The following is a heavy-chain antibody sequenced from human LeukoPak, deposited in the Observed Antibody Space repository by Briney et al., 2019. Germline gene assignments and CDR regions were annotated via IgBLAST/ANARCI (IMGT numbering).Heavy chain of an antibody. J-gene: IGHJ4*02. CDR1: GGPISSSSYY. V-gene: IGHV4-39*07. CDR2: IYHSGST. Sequence: PSETLSLTCSVSGGPISSSSYYWGWIRQPPGKGLEWIGSIYHSGSTYYNPSPKSRVTISVDTSKNQFSLKLSSVTAADTAVYYCARDLRILSGALFDYWGQGTLVIVSS. CDR3: ARDLRILSGALFDY. D-gene: IGHD3-10*01.